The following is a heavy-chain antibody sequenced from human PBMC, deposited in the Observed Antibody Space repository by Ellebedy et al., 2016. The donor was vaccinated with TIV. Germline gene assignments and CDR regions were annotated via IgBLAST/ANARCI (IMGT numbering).Heavy chain of an antibody. CDR3: ARVRVAARSGYFDL. CDR2: IRGCGDDT. CDR1: GFPFSSYA. V-gene: IGHV3-23*01. D-gene: IGHD6-6*01. J-gene: IGHJ2*01. Sequence: PGGPLRLSCVGSGFPFSSYAMSWVRKAPGRGREWVEAIRGCGDDTYYFDPVKGRFTISRDNSKNSVYLQMNSLGAEDTAVYYCARVRVAARSGYFDLWGRGTLVTVSS.